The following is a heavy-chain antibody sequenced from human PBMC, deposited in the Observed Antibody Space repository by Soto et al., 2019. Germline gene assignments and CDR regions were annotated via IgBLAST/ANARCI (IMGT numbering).Heavy chain of an antibody. D-gene: IGHD6-6*01. V-gene: IGHV3-23*01. J-gene: IGHJ6*02. Sequence: EVQLLESGGGLVQPGGSLRLSCAASGFTFSSFAMSWVRQAPGKGLEWVSAITGGGGRTYYADSVRGRFTISRDNSKNTLFLHMHSLRAEDTAVYYCAKLSPPTIAGRGGGMDVWGQGTTVTVSS. CDR1: GFTFSSFA. CDR3: AKLSPPTIAGRGGGMDV. CDR2: ITGGGGRT.